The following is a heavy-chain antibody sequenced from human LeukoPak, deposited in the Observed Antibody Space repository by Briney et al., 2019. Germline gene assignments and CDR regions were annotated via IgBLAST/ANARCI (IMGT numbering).Heavy chain of an antibody. J-gene: IGHJ2*01. CDR1: GGSISSGSYY. CDR2: IYTSGST. Sequence: SETLSLTCTVSGGSISSGSYYWSWIRQPAGKGLEWIGRIYTSGSTNYNPSLKSRVTISVDTSKNQFSLKLSSVTAADTAVYYCARKCSSTSCQPHWYFDLWGRGTLVTVSS. D-gene: IGHD2-2*01. V-gene: IGHV4-61*02. CDR3: ARKCSSTSCQPHWYFDL.